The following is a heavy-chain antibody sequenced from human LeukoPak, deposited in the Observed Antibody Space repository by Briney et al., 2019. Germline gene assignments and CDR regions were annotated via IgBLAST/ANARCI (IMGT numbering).Heavy chain of an antibody. CDR1: GFTFSSYG. D-gene: IGHD5-18*01. Sequence: GGSLRLSCAASGFTFSSYGLSWVRQAPGKGLEWVSAISGSGGSTYYADSVKGRFTISRDNSKNTLFLQMNSLRADDTAVYYCAKGGGYSYGWLDYWGQGTLVIVSS. J-gene: IGHJ4*02. CDR3: AKGGGYSYGWLDY. V-gene: IGHV3-23*01. CDR2: ISGSGGST.